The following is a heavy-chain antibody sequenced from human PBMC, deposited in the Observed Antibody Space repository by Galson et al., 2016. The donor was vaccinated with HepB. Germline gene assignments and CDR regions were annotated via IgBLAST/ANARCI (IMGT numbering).Heavy chain of an antibody. CDR1: GYSFTTYW. J-gene: IGHJ6*02. Sequence: QSGAEVKKPGESLRISCKGSGYSFTTYWITWVRQMPGKGLEWIGNIDPSDSYTNYSPSFEGHVTIPADKSISTAYLQWSSLKASDTSNYYRAGSGENSTTWAGYGLDFWGQGTTFTVAS. V-gene: IGHV5-10-1*01. CDR2: IDPSDSYT. CDR3: AGSGENSTTWAGYGLDF. D-gene: IGHD6-13*01.